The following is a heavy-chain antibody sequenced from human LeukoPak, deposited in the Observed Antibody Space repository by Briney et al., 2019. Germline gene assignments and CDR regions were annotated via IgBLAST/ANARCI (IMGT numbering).Heavy chain of an antibody. CDR1: GFTFSDYY. V-gene: IGHV3-30*02. CDR2: IRYDGSNK. Sequence: GGSLRLSCAASGFTFSDYYMSWIRQAPGKGLEWVAFIRYDGSNKYYADSVKGRFTISRDNSKNTLYLQMNSLRAEDTAVYYCAKGLADTAMVMDYWGQGTLVTVSS. J-gene: IGHJ4*02. D-gene: IGHD5-18*01. CDR3: AKGLADTAMVMDY.